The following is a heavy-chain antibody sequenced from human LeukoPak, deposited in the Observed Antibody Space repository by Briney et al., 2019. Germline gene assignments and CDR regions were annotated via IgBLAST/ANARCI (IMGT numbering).Heavy chain of an antibody. CDR1: GGSISSSSYY. Sequence: SETLSLTCTVSGGSISSSSYYWGWIRQPPGKGLEWIGSIYYSGSTYYNPSLKSRVTISVDTSKNQFSLKLNSVTAADTAVYFCARDRPATIWGQGGLVTVSS. D-gene: IGHD5-24*01. V-gene: IGHV4-39*02. CDR2: IYYSGST. CDR3: ARDRPATI. J-gene: IGHJ4*02.